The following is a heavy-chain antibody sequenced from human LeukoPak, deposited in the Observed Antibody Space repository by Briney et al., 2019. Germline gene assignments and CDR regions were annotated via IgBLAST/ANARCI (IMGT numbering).Heavy chain of an antibody. V-gene: IGHV3-21*01. D-gene: IGHD6-13*01. Sequence: PGGSLRLSCAASGFTFSSYSMNWVRQAPGKGLEWVSSISSSSYIYYADSVKGRFTISRDNARNSLYLQMNSLRAEDTAVYYCARERAAAGLDYWGQGTLVTVSS. J-gene: IGHJ4*02. CDR3: ARERAAAGLDY. CDR1: GFTFSSYS. CDR2: ISSSSYI.